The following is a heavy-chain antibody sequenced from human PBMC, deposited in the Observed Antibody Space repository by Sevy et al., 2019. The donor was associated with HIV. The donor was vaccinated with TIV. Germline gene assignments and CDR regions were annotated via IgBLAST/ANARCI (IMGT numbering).Heavy chain of an antibody. D-gene: IGHD3-10*01. CDR1: GFTFSSYA. CDR2: ISYDGSNK. Sequence: GGSLRLSCAASGFTFSSYAMHWVRQAPGKGLEWVAVISYDGSNKYYADSVKGRFTISRDNSKNTLYLQMNSLRAEDTAVYYCARRYYGSERHPIEYYYGMDVWGQGTTVTVSS. V-gene: IGHV3-30-3*01. CDR3: ARRYYGSERHPIEYYYGMDV. J-gene: IGHJ6*02.